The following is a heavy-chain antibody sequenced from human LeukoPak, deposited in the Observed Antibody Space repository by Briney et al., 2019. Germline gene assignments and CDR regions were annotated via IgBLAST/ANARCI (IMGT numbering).Heavy chain of an antibody. D-gene: IGHD6-6*01. Sequence: PGGSLRLSCAASGFTFSSYWMGWVRQAPGKGLEWVANIKQDGSEKFYVDSVKGRCTISRDNAKNSLYLQLNSLRAEDTAVYYCARVTSSSFDYWGQGTLVTVPS. CDR2: IKQDGSEK. CDR1: GFTFSSYW. CDR3: ARVTSSSFDY. V-gene: IGHV3-7*01. J-gene: IGHJ4*02.